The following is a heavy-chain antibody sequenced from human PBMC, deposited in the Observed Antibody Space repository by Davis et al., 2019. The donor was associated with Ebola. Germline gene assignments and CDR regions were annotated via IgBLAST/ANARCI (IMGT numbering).Heavy chain of an antibody. CDR2: IFSNDEK. CDR3: ARIQDPYDDHYFDY. V-gene: IGHV2-26*01. D-gene: IGHD4-17*01. CDR1: GFSLRNSRMG. Sequence: SGPTLVKPTETLTLTCTVSGFSLRNSRMGVTWIRQPPGKALEWLAHIFSNDEKASNTFLRDGMTISRDTSKSQVVLTMTNMDPVDTATYFCARIQDPYDDHYFDYWGQGIQVTVSS. J-gene: IGHJ4*02.